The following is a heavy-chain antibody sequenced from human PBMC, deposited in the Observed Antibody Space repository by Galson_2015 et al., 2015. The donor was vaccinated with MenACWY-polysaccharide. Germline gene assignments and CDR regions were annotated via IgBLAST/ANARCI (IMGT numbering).Heavy chain of an antibody. CDR1: GFTFSSYA. D-gene: IGHD3-10*01. CDR2: VSASGGST. Sequence: SPRLSCAASGFTFSSYAMSWVRQAPGKGLEWVSGVSASGGSTVYTDSAKGRFTMSRDNSKRSLYLQMNSLRAEDTAVYYCAKDTGPGEYAYSWGTFDIWGRGTMVTVSS. V-gene: IGHV3-23*01. CDR3: AKDTGPGEYAYSWGTFDI. J-gene: IGHJ3*02.